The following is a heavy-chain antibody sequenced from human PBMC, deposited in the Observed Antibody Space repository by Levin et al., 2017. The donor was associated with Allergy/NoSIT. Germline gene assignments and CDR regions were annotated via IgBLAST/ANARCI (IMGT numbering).Heavy chain of an antibody. CDR3: AKDLHPVADLYYFDY. CDR2: ISGSGGST. V-gene: IGHV3-23*01. CDR1: GFTFSSYA. J-gene: IGHJ4*02. D-gene: IGHD6-19*01. Sequence: GGSLRLSCAASGFTFSSYAMSWVRQAPGKGLEWVSAISGSGGSTYYADSVKGRFTISRDNSKNTLYLQMNSLRAEDTAVYYGAKDLHPVADLYYFDYWGQGTLVTVSS.